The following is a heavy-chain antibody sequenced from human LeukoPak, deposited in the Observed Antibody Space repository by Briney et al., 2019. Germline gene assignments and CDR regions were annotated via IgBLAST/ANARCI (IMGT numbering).Heavy chain of an antibody. D-gene: IGHD2-8*01. CDR1: GFILNDYG. CDR2: IWFDKNQ. V-gene: IGHV3-33*01. J-gene: IGHJ6*02. Sequence: GGSLRLSCAASGFILNDYGMHWVRQAPGKGLEWVADIWFDKNQHFADSVKGRFAISRDNSKSTVYLQINSLRAEDTAVYYCARDRHCVNGVCHSPPGMDVWGQGTTVTVSS. CDR3: ARDRHCVNGVCHSPPGMDV.